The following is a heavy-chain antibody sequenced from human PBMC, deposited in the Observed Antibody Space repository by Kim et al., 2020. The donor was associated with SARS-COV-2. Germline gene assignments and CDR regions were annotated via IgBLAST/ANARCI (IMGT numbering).Heavy chain of an antibody. D-gene: IGHD5-12*01. Sequence: SVKVSCKASGGTFSSYAISWVRQAPGQGLEWMGGIIPIFGTANYAQKFQGRVTITADKSTSTAYMELSSLRSEDTAVYYCAREVEVATIKGWFDPWGQGTLVTVSS. J-gene: IGHJ5*02. V-gene: IGHV1-69*06. CDR3: AREVEVATIKGWFDP. CDR1: GGTFSSYA. CDR2: IIPIFGTA.